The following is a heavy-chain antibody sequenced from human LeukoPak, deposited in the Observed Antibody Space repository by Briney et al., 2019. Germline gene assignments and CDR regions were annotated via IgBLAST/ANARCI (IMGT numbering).Heavy chain of an antibody. CDR1: GGSINSYY. Sequence: SETLSLTCTVSGGSINSYYWSWIRQPPGKGLEWIGYIYTSGSTNYNPSLKSRVTISVDTSKNQFSLKLSSVTAADTAVYYCARLGSSGSPFDIWGQGTMVTVSS. V-gene: IGHV4-4*09. J-gene: IGHJ3*02. CDR3: ARLGSSGSPFDI. D-gene: IGHD3-22*01. CDR2: IYTSGST.